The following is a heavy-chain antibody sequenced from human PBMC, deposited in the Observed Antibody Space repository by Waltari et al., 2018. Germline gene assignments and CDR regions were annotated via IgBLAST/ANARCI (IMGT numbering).Heavy chain of an antibody. CDR3: ARAPYSNYVDY. J-gene: IGHJ4*02. D-gene: IGHD4-4*01. CDR1: GYTFSNYG. Sequence: QVPVLQSGAEVKKPGASVKVSCKASGYTFSNYGITWVRQAPGQGLEWMGWINPNSGGTNYAQKFQGRVTMTRDTSISTAYMELSRLRSDDTAVYYCARAPYSNYVDYWGQGTLVTVSS. V-gene: IGHV1-2*02. CDR2: INPNSGGT.